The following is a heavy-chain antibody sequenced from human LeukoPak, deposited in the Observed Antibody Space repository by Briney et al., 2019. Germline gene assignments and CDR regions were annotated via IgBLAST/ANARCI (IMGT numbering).Heavy chain of an antibody. Sequence: PAASVKVSCKASGYTFTGYYVHWVRQAPGQGLEWMGRINPKTGGTNYAQKFQGRVTMTRDTSISTAYMELSRLRSDDTAVYYCSCGSVVDTSMIVTWGQGTLVTVSS. CDR1: GYTFTGYY. J-gene: IGHJ5*02. CDR3: SCGSVVDTSMIVT. V-gene: IGHV1-2*06. CDR2: INPKTGGT. D-gene: IGHD5-18*01.